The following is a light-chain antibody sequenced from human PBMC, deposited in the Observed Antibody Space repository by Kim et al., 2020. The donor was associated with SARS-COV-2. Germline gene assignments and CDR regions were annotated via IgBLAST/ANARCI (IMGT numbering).Light chain of an antibody. J-gene: IGKJ4*01. CDR3: QQYYSTPPLT. CDR1: QSVLYSANNKNY. Sequence: TINCKSSQSVLYSANNKNYIAWYQQKQGQPKKLLFHWADTWKSGVPDRFSGSGCGTEINLTISSRRAEDDAVYYCQQYYSTPPLTFGGGTKLDIK. V-gene: IGKV4-1*01. CDR2: WAD.